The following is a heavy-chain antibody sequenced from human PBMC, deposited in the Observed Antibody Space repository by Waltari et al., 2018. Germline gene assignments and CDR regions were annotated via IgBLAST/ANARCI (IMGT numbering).Heavy chain of an antibody. CDR3: ARQSYSSGWYASYYYGMDV. V-gene: IGHV3-53*01. CDR2: IYSGGST. J-gene: IGHJ6*02. Sequence: EVQLVESGGGLIQPGGSLRLSCAASGFTVSSTYMSWVRQATGKGLEWVSVIYSGGSTYYADSVKGRFTISRDNSKNTLYLQMNSLRAEDTAVYYCARQSYSSGWYASYYYGMDVWGQGTTVTVSS. CDR1: GFTVSSTY. D-gene: IGHD6-19*01.